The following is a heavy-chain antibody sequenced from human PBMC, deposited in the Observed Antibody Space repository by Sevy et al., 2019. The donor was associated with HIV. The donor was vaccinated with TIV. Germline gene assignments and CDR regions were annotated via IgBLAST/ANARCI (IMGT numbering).Heavy chain of an antibody. V-gene: IGHV3-23*01. CDR3: AKGDRAFYGLDV. CDR1: GFTFATYA. D-gene: IGHD2-15*01. Sequence: GGSLRLSCAASGFTFATYAMSWVRQAPGKGLEWVSGISGSGGGTYYADSLQGRFTIFRDNSKNTLSLQMDSLRAEDTAVYYCAKGDRAFYGLDVWGQGTTVTVSS. J-gene: IGHJ6*02. CDR2: ISGSGGGT.